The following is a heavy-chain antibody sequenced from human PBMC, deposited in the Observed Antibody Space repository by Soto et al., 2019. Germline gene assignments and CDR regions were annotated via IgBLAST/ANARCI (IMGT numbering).Heavy chain of an antibody. CDR2: IKHDGSEK. Sequence: EVQLVESGGGLVQPGGSLRLSCAGSGFTFSSYWMNWVRQAPGKGLEWVANIKHDGSEKYYGDSVKGRFTISRDNAKNSLYLQMNSLRAEDTAVYYCARDSVVPTVNSDAFDIRGQGTMVTVSS. J-gene: IGHJ3*02. V-gene: IGHV3-7*01. CDR3: ARDSVVPTVNSDAFDI. D-gene: IGHD2-2*01. CDR1: GFTFSSYW.